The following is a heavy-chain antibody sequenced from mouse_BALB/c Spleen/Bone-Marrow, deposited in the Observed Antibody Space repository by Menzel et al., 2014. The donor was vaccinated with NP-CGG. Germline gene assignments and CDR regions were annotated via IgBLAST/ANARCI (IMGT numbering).Heavy chain of an antibody. D-gene: IGHD1-2*01. V-gene: IGHV1-80*01. Sequence: VQEVESGAELVRPGSSVKISCKASGYAFXAYWMNWVKQRPGQGLEWIGQIYPGDGDTNYNGKFKGKATLTADKSSSTAYMQLSSLTSEDSAVYFCTRSTATFDYWGQGTTLTVSS. CDR1: GYAFXAYW. J-gene: IGHJ2*01. CDR2: IYPGDGDT. CDR3: TRSTATFDY.